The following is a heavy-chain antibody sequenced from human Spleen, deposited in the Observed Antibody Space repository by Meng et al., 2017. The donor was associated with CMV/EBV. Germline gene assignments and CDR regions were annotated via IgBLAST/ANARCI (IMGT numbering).Heavy chain of an antibody. CDR3: AKDLYYDFWSGYYTPQGFDY. CDR2: ISSSGSTI. Sequence: GESLKISCAASGFTFSSYEMNWVRQAPGKGLEWVSYISSSGSTIYYADSVKGRFTISRDNAKNSLYPQMNSLRAEDTAVYYCAKDLYYDFWSGYYTPQGFDYWGQGTLVTVSS. D-gene: IGHD3-3*01. J-gene: IGHJ4*02. CDR1: GFTFSSYE. V-gene: IGHV3-48*03.